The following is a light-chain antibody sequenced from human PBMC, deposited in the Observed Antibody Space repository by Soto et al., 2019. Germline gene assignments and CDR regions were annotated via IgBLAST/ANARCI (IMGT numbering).Light chain of an antibody. J-gene: IGKJ1*01. CDR1: QTSTTF. V-gene: IGKV1-39*01. CDR3: QQSYSTPQT. Sequence: DIQMTQSPSSLSASVGDRVTITCRASQTSTTFSNWYQQIPGKAPKLLIYAASSLQSGVPSRFSGRGSGTDLSLTISSVQPEDCATYFCQQSYSTPQTFGKGTKVEIK. CDR2: AAS.